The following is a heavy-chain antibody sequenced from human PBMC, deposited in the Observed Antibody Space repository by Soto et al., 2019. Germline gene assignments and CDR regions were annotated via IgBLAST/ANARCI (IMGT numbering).Heavy chain of an antibody. CDR3: AKAGTKPGQLLVGGDAFDI. Sequence: PGGSLRLSCAASGFTFSSYAMSCVRQAPGKGLEWVSAISGSGGSTYYADSVKGRFTISRDNSKNTLYLQMNSLRAEDTAVYYCAKAGTKPGQLLVGGDAFDIWGQGTMVTVSS. CDR2: ISGSGGST. CDR1: GFTFSSYA. V-gene: IGHV3-23*01. D-gene: IGHD2-2*01. J-gene: IGHJ3*02.